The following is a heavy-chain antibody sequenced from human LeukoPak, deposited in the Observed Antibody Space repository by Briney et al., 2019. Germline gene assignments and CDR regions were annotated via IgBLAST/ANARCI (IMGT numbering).Heavy chain of an antibody. V-gene: IGHV1-18*01. D-gene: IGHD1-20*01. CDR2: ISAYNGNT. CDR1: GYTFTSYG. Sequence: ASVKVSCKAFGYTFTSYGISWVRQAPGQGLEWMGWISAYNGNTNYAQKFQGRVTMTTDTSTSTAYMELRSLRSDDTAVYYCARGGYNWNPLYYFDYWGQGTLVTVSS. J-gene: IGHJ4*02. CDR3: ARGGYNWNPLYYFDY.